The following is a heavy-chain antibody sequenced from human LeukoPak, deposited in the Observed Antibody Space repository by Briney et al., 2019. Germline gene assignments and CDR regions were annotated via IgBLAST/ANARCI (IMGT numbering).Heavy chain of an antibody. D-gene: IGHD6-6*01. CDR1: GFTFSSYW. Sequence: GGSLRHSCATSGFTFSSYWMSWVRQVPGKGLEWVANIKQDGSEEYYVDSVKGRFTISRDNARNSLFLQMNSLTADDTAVYYCARGLGKGSSDYWGQGTLVTVSS. J-gene: IGHJ4*02. CDR3: ARGLGKGSSDY. V-gene: IGHV3-7*03. CDR2: IKQDGSEE.